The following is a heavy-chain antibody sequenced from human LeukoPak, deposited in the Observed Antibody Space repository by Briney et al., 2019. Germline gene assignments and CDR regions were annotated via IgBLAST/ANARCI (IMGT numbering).Heavy chain of an antibody. CDR3: VSLVVTADLAFDI. Sequence: TEGSLRLSCAASGFTFRNHWMHWVRQAPGKGLVWVSRVDGDGSGASYADFVRGRFTISRDNAKDTLYLQMNSLRAEDTAVYYCVSLVVTADLAFDIWGQGTMVTVSS. CDR1: GFTFRNHW. CDR2: VDGDGSGA. D-gene: IGHD2-21*02. V-gene: IGHV3-74*01. J-gene: IGHJ3*02.